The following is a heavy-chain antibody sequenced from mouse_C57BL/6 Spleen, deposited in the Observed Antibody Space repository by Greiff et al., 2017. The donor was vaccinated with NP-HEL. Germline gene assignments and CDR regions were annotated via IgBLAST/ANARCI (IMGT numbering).Heavy chain of an antibody. Sequence: VQLQQPGAELVMPGASVKLSCKASGYTFTSYWMHWVKQRPGQGLEWIGEIDPSDSYTNYNQKFKGKSTLTVDKSSSTAYMQLSSLTSEDSAVYYCARGATVVATKRYFDVWGTGTTVTVSS. V-gene: IGHV1-69*01. D-gene: IGHD1-1*01. CDR2: IDPSDSYT. CDR3: ARGATVVATKRYFDV. CDR1: GYTFTSYW. J-gene: IGHJ1*03.